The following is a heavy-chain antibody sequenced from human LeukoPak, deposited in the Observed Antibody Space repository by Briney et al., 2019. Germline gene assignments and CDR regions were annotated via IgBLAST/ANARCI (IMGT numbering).Heavy chain of an antibody. J-gene: IGHJ4*02. Sequence: GGSLRLSCAASGFTFSSYGMHWVRQAPGKGLEWVAVISYDGSNKYYADSVKGRFTISRDNAKNSLDLQMNSLRVEDTAVYYSARLGPASSGWPESFDYWGQGTLVTVSS. CDR2: ISYDGSNK. CDR3: ARLGPASSGWPESFDY. V-gene: IGHV3-30*03. CDR1: GFTFSSYG. D-gene: IGHD6-19*01.